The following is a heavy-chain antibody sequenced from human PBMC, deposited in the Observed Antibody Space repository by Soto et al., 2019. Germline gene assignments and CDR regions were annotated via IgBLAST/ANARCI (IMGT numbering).Heavy chain of an antibody. D-gene: IGHD2-2*01. J-gene: IGHJ3*01. CDR2: IYWDDDK. V-gene: IGHV2-5*02. CDR3: AHAYGGTSWPNDAFDV. CDR1: GFSLSADGVG. Sequence: QITLKESGPPLVKPTQTLTLTCTFSGFSLSADGVGVGWIRQPPGKALEWLALIYWDDDKRYRPSLKSRLTTTKDTSKNQVVLTMTNMDPVDTATYYCAHAYGGTSWPNDAFDVWGQGTVVTVSS.